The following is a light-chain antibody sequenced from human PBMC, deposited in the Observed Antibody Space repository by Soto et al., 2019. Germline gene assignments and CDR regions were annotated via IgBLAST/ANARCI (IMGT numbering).Light chain of an antibody. Sequence: EIVLTQSPGTLSLSPGERATLSCRAIQIVSSSYLAWYQQKPGQAPRLLIYGASSRATGIPDRFSGSGSGTDFTLTISRLEPEDFAVYYCQQYGSSRTFGQGTGGYQ. V-gene: IGKV3-20*01. CDR3: QQYGSSRT. CDR2: GAS. J-gene: IGKJ1*01. CDR1: QIVSSSY.